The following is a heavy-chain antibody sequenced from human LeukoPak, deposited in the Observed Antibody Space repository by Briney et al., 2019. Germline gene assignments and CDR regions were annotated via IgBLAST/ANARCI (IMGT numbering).Heavy chain of an antibody. J-gene: IGHJ6*03. CDR3: ARFYYYYYYMDV. CDR1: GFTFSSYR. CDR2: IKQDGSEK. V-gene: IGHV3-7*01. Sequence: GGSLRLSCAASGFTFSSYRMSWVRQAPGKGLEWVANIKQDGSEKYYVDSVKGRFTISRDNAKNSLYLQMNSLRAEDTAVYYCARFYYYYYYMDVWGKGTTVTVSS.